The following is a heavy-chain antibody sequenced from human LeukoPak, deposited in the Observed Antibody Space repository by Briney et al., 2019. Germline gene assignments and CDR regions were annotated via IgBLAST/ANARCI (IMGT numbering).Heavy chain of an antibody. Sequence: PSETLSLTCTVSGGSISGYYWSWIRQPPGKGLEWIGYIYYRGSTNYNPSLKSRVTISIDTSKNQCSLKLTSVTAADTAVYYCAAGTPALEFWGQGTLVTVSS. CDR1: GGSISGYY. CDR3: AAGTPALEF. CDR2: IYYRGST. V-gene: IGHV4-59*08. D-gene: IGHD2-15*01. J-gene: IGHJ4*02.